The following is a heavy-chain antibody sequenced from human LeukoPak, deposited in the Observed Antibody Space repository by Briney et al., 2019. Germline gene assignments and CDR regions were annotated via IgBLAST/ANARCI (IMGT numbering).Heavy chain of an antibody. Sequence: GGSLRLSRAASGFTFSSYWMSWVRQAPGKGLEWVANIKQDGSEKYYVDSVKGRFAISRDNAKNSLYLQMNSLRAEDTAVYYCASTRGTGDLMYFDYWGQGTLVTVSS. CDR1: GFTFSSYW. CDR3: ASTRGTGDLMYFDY. D-gene: IGHD7-27*01. V-gene: IGHV3-7*01. J-gene: IGHJ4*02. CDR2: IKQDGSEK.